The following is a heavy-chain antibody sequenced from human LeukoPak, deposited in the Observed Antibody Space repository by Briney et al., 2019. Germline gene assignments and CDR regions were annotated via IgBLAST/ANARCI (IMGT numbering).Heavy chain of an antibody. CDR3: ARVRRQYYYDSSGYFDY. D-gene: IGHD3-22*01. CDR2: INPNSGGT. V-gene: IGHV1-2*02. J-gene: IGHJ4*02. CDR1: GYTFTGCY. Sequence: ASVKVSCKASGYTFTGCYMHWVRQAPGQGLEWMGWINPNSGGTNYAQKFQGRVTMTRDTSISTAYMELSRLRSDDTAVYYCARVRRQYYYDSSGYFDYWGQGTLVTVSS.